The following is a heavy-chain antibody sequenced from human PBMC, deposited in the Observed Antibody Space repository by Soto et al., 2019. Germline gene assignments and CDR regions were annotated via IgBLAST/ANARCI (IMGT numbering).Heavy chain of an antibody. V-gene: IGHV3-23*01. CDR2: ISGSGGST. Sequence: GGSLRLSCAASGFTFSSYAMSWVRQAPGKGLEWVSAISGSGGSTYYADSVKGRFTISRDNSKNTLYLQMNSLRAEDTAVYYCAKELFITMVRGVQNDPPDYWGQGTLVTVSS. CDR1: GFTFSSYA. J-gene: IGHJ4*02. CDR3: AKELFITMVRGVQNDPPDY. D-gene: IGHD3-10*01.